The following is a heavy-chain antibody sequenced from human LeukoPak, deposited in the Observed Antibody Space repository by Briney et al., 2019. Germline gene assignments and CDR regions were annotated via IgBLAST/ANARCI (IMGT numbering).Heavy chain of an antibody. Sequence: KPSETLSLTCAVYGGSFSGYNWSWIRQPPGRGLRWIGETNNRGTTNYNPSLKSRVTISVDTSKNQFSLKLSSVTAADTAVYYCARAPRGSRIVVIITDAFDIWGQGTMVTVSS. V-gene: IGHV4-34*01. J-gene: IGHJ3*02. CDR1: GGSFSGYN. D-gene: IGHD3-22*01. CDR3: ARAPRGSRIVVIITDAFDI. CDR2: TNNRGTT.